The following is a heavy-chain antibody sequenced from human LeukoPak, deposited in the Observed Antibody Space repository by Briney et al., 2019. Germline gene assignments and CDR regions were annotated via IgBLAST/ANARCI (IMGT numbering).Heavy chain of an antibody. CDR2: INPNSGGT. D-gene: IGHD2-15*01. CDR1: GYTFTANY. J-gene: IGHJ4*02. V-gene: IGHV1-2*02. Sequence: ASVKVSCKASGYTFTANYMHWVRQAPGQGLEWMGWINPNSGGTNYAQKFQGRVTMTRDTSISTACMELSWLTSDDAAVYYCARVSCTAGSCSSHLDYWGQGTLVTVSS. CDR3: ARVSCTAGSCSSHLDY.